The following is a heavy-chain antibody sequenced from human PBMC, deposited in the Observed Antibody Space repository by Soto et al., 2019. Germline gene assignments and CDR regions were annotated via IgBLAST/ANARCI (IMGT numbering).Heavy chain of an antibody. CDR3: ARVELGCSGGSCFPEGYVPH. Sequence: QVLLVQAGAAVKKPGASVKVSCKASGYTFISYGFSWVRQAPGQGLEWLGWISAYNGNTNYAQKLQGRLTMTTDTSRSPAYMELRSLRSDDTAVYYCARVELGCSGGSCFPEGYVPHWGQGTLVTVSS. D-gene: IGHD2-15*01. J-gene: IGHJ1*01. V-gene: IGHV1-18*01. CDR1: GYTFISYG. CDR2: ISAYNGNT.